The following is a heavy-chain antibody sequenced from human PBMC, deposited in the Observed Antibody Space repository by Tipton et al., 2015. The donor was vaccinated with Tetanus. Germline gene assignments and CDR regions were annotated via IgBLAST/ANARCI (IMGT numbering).Heavy chain of an antibody. D-gene: IGHD3-16*01. CDR1: GLSFSGYG. J-gene: IGHJ4*02. Sequence: SLRLSCATFGLSFSGYGLHWLRQAPGKGLEWVALVAYDGNNKYYADSVKGRFTISRDNSKDTLYLQMNSLRPEDTAVYYCAREDGGPTLDYFDSWGQGALVIVSS. V-gene: IGHV3-30-3*01. CDR3: AREDGGPTLDYFDS. CDR2: VAYDGNNK.